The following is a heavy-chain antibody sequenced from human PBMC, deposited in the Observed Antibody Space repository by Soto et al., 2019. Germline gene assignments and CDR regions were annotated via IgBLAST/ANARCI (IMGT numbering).Heavy chain of an antibody. CDR2: IIPIFGTA. CDR1: GGTFSSYA. J-gene: IGHJ6*02. D-gene: IGHD2-8*01. Sequence: SVKVSCKASGGTFSSYAISWVRQAPGQGLEWMGGIIPIFGTANYAQKFQGRVTITTDTSTTTAYMELRSLRSDDTAVYYCARDPYHVLMVNAPNLYGMDVWGQGTTVTVSS. CDR3: ARDPYHVLMVNAPNLYGMDV. V-gene: IGHV1-69*05.